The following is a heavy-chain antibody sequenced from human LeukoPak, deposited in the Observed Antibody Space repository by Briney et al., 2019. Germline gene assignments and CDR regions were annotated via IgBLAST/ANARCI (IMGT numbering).Heavy chain of an antibody. Sequence: PSETQSLTCTVSGGPISSSSAYWGWIRQPPGKGLEWIGSIYYSKNTYYNPSLKSRVTISADTSKNQFSLTLGSVSATDTAVYYCVSPRGFSYGYFDYWGQGTLVTVSS. CDR3: VSPRGFSYGYFDY. V-gene: IGHV4-39*01. CDR2: IYYSKNT. CDR1: GGPISSSSAY. J-gene: IGHJ4*02. D-gene: IGHD5-18*01.